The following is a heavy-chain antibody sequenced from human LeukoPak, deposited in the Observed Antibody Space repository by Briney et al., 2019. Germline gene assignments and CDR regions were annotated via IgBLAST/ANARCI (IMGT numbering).Heavy chain of an antibody. J-gene: IGHJ4*02. CDR1: GFKFSSFS. CDR3: ARAIASYGDSAY. D-gene: IGHD5-18*01. Sequence: PGGSLRLSCAASGFKFSSFSMDWVRQAPGKGLEWLSYITSTSSATYYADSLQGRFTISRDNAKNSLYLQINSLRADDTAVYYCARAIASYGDSAYWGQGTLVTVSS. V-gene: IGHV3-48*04. CDR2: ITSTSSAT.